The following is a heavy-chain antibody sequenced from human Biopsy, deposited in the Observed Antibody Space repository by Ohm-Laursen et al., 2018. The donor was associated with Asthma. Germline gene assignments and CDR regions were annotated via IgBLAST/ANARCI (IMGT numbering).Heavy chain of an antibody. J-gene: IGHJ6*02. V-gene: IGHV3-30*03. CDR1: GFTFSSFG. CDR2: ISYDGSNK. Sequence: RSLRLSCSASGFTFSSFGMHWVRQAPGKGLEWVACISYDGSNKYYADSVKGRSTISRDNAKNSLYLQMNSLGPEDTAVYYCARDMGAGPNQPPSGSGSSHLYGMDVWGQGTTVTVSS. CDR3: ARDMGAGPNQPPSGSGSSHLYGMDV. D-gene: IGHD3-10*01.